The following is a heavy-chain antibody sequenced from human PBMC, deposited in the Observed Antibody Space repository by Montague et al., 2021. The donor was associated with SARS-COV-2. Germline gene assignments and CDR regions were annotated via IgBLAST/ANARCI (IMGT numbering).Heavy chain of an antibody. CDR3: ARTPVSGYHGGFDY. Sequence: SETLSLTCTVSGGSISSYYWSWIRQPAGKGLEWIGRIFTSGTTNYSLSLKSRVTMSVDTSKNQFSLKLSSVTAADTAVYYCARTPVSGYHGGFDYWGQGTLVTVSS. J-gene: IGHJ4*02. CDR2: IFTSGTT. D-gene: IGHD5-18*01. CDR1: GGSISSYY. V-gene: IGHV4-4*07.